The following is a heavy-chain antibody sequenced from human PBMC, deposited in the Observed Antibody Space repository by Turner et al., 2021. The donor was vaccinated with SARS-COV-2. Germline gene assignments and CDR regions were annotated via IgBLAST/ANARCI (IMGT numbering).Heavy chain of an antibody. Sequence: EVQLVESGGGLVQPGGSLRLSCAAPGFTFSSYWMTWVRQTPGKGLEWVANRQQDGSEKYYVDSVKGRFTISRDNAKNSLYLQMNSLRAEDTAVYYCARDLLGYSYGSDYWGQGTLVTVSS. D-gene: IGHD5-18*01. CDR3: ARDLLGYSYGSDY. V-gene: IGHV3-7*03. CDR2: RQQDGSEK. J-gene: IGHJ4*02. CDR1: GFTFSSYW.